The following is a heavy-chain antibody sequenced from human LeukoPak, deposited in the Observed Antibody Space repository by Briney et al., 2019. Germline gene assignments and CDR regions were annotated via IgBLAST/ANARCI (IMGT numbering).Heavy chain of an antibody. CDR3: ARVGYSSGWYEAFDI. D-gene: IGHD6-19*01. CDR2: IYYSGST. Sequence: SETLSLTHTVSGGSISSYYWSWIRQPPGKGLEWIGYIYYSGSTNYNPSLQSRVTISVDTSKNQFSLKLSSVTAADTAVYYCARVGYSSGWYEAFDIWGQGTMVTVSS. J-gene: IGHJ3*02. V-gene: IGHV4-59*01. CDR1: GGSISSYY.